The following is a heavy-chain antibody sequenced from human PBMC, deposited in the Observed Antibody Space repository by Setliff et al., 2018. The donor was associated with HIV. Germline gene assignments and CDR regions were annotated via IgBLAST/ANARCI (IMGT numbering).Heavy chain of an antibody. V-gene: IGHV4-39*01. CDR1: GGSISSSSYF. J-gene: IGHJ5*02. Sequence: SETLSLTCAVSGGSISSSSYFWGWIRQPPGKGLEWIGNFYYTGSSCYNPSLQRRVTISVDTAKNQFSLRLSSVTAADTAVYYCASGWATMLRGVLTSGWFEPWGPGTLVTVSS. CDR2: FYYTGSS. CDR3: ASGWATMLRGVLTSGWFEP. D-gene: IGHD3-10*01.